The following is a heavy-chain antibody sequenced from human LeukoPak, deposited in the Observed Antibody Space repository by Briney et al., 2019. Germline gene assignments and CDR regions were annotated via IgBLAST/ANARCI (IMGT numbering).Heavy chain of an antibody. CDR2: ISGSGGGT. CDR1: GFTFSNYA. J-gene: IGHJ4*02. Sequence: PGGSLRLSCAASGFTFSNYAMSWVRQAPGKGLEWVSSISGSGGGTYFADSVKGQFTISRDNSKNTLYVQVNSLGTEDTAAYYCAKGSYYDSSGSFYFDYWGQGTLVTVSS. CDR3: AKGSYYDSSGSFYFDY. D-gene: IGHD3-22*01. V-gene: IGHV3-23*01.